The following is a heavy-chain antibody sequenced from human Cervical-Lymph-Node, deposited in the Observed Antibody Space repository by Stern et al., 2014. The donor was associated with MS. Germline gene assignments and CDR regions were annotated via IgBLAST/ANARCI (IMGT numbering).Heavy chain of an antibody. D-gene: IGHD2-21*02. CDR3: AAGPYLAYCGGDCPAFDI. CDR1: AFTLTSSA. Sequence: QMQLVQSGPEVRKPGTSVKVSCKASAFTLTSSAVQWVRQARGQRLAWIGWIVVGRGRTSYAQRFQERVTITRDMATSTAYMEVSSLRSDDTALYYCAAGPYLAYCGGDCPAFDIWGQGTMVTVSS. J-gene: IGHJ3*02. V-gene: IGHV1-58*01. CDR2: IVVGRGRT.